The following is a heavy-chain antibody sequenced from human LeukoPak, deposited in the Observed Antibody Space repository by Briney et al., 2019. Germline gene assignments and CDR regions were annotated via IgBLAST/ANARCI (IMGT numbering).Heavy chain of an antibody. D-gene: IGHD3-3*01. Sequence: SETLSLTCTVSGASIGSYYWSWIRQPPGKGLEWIGYFDDSGRTNYNPSLKSRVTTSVDTSKKQFSLKLKSVTAADTAVYYCARAQINTIFGVVSSLFFDYWGQGTLVTVSS. CDR3: ARAQINTIFGVVSSLFFDY. J-gene: IGHJ4*02. V-gene: IGHV4-59*01. CDR1: GASIGSYY. CDR2: FDDSGRT.